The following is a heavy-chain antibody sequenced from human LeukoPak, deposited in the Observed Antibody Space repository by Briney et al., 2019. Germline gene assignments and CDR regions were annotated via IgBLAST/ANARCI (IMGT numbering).Heavy chain of an antibody. CDR1: GFTFSSST. Sequence: SVKVSCKASGFTFSSSTIQWVRQAPGQRLEGLGWIGVGSGSTAYAQNLQGRLSITTDMSTNTAYMELSSLTSEDTAVYYCAAERYTDGCCWFDPWGQGTLVTVSS. J-gene: IGHJ5*02. D-gene: IGHD1-1*01. CDR2: IGVGSGST. CDR3: AAERYTDGCCWFDP. V-gene: IGHV1-58*02.